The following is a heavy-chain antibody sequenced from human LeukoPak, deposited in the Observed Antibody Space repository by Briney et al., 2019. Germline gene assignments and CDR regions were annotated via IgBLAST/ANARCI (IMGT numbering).Heavy chain of an antibody. V-gene: IGHV4-34*01. CDR3: ARAPKMNY. J-gene: IGHJ4*02. Sequence: PSETLSLTCAVYGGSFSGYYWSWIRQPPGKGLEWIGEINHSGSTNYNPSLKSRVTISVDTSKNQFSLKRSSVTAADTAVYYCARAPKMNYWGQGTLVTVSS. CDR1: GGSFSGYY. CDR2: INHSGST.